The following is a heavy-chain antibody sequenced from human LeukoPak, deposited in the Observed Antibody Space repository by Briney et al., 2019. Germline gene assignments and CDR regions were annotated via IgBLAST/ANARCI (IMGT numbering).Heavy chain of an antibody. D-gene: IGHD3-10*01. V-gene: IGHV3-74*01. CDR1: GFILSREW. Sequence: GGSLRLSCAASGFILSREWMHWVRQAPGKGLVWVSRLYSDGGRTNYADSVDGRFTISSDNAKNTLYLDLSSLRAEDMAVYYCCITMVRGDTTIDYWGQGTLVTVSS. CDR3: CITMVRGDTTIDY. J-gene: IGHJ4*02. CDR2: LYSDGGRT.